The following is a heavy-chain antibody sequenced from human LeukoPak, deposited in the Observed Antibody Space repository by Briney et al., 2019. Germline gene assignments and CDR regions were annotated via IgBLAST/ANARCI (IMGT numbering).Heavy chain of an antibody. CDR1: GGVISIYG. CDR3: ARLSRIASAGDYDYHSLDA. V-gene: IGHV4-59*13. CDR2: VYYSGST. Sequence: SETLSLTCTVSGGVISIYGWSWFRQPPGKGLEWIGEVYYSGSTDYNPSLKSRVTISTDTSNNQVSLKLNSVTAADTAVYHCARLSRIASAGDYDYHSLDAWGQGTTVTVSS. D-gene: IGHD6-13*01. J-gene: IGHJ6*02.